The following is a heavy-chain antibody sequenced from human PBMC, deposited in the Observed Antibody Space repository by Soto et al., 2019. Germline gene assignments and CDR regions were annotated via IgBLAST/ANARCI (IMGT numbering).Heavy chain of an antibody. CDR2: IMPVFRTP. Sequence: QVQLEQSGAEVKKPGSSLKVSCKASGGTFRTAAISWVRQAPGQGLEWMGGIMPVFRTPDYAQKFQGRVKITADESTTTASMELSGLRSDDTAVYFCARDNDRPQLACNYYYILDVWGQGTTITVSS. J-gene: IGHJ6*02. CDR3: ARDNDRPQLACNYYYILDV. CDR1: GGTFRTAA. D-gene: IGHD3-3*02. V-gene: IGHV1-69*12.